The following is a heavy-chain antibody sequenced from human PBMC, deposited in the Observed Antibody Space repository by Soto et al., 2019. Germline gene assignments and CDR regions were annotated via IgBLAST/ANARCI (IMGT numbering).Heavy chain of an antibody. D-gene: IGHD2-8*01. CDR3: ARVPMVYATGDDAFDI. Sequence: GGSLRLSCAASGFTFSSYSMNWVRQAPGKGLEWVSSISSSSSYIYYADSVKGRFTISRDNAKNSLYLQMNSLRAEDTAVYYCARVPMVYATGDDAFDIWGQGTMVTVSS. V-gene: IGHV3-21*01. CDR1: GFTFSSYS. CDR2: ISSSSSYI. J-gene: IGHJ3*02.